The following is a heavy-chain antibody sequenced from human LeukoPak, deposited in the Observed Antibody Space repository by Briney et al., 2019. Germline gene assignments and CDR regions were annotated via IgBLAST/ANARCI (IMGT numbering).Heavy chain of an antibody. Sequence: PSGTLSLTCAVSGGSISSSNWWSWVRQPPGKGLEWIGDIYHSGSTNYNPSLKCRVTISVDKSKNQFSLKLSSVTAADTAVYYCANTQGWYSSGYYSWFDPWGQGTLVTVSS. D-gene: IGHD3-22*01. CDR1: GGSISSSNW. CDR2: IYHSGST. CDR3: ANTQGWYSSGYYSWFDP. V-gene: IGHV4-4*02. J-gene: IGHJ5*02.